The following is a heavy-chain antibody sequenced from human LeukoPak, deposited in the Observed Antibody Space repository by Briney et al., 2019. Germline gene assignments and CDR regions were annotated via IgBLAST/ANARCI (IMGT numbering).Heavy chain of an antibody. D-gene: IGHD4-11*01. Sequence: SETLPLTCTVSGGSISRSSYYWGWIRQPPGKGLEWIGTIYYSGSTNYNPSLKSRVTISVDTSKNQFSLKLSSVTAADAAVYYCARLSNYFVIDYWGQGTLVTVSS. V-gene: IGHV4-39*01. CDR2: IYYSGST. J-gene: IGHJ4*02. CDR1: GGSISRSSYY. CDR3: ARLSNYFVIDY.